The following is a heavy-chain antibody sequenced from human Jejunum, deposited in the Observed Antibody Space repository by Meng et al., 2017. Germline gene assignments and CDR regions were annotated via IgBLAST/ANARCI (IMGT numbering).Heavy chain of an antibody. V-gene: IGHV3-21*02. CDR1: RFIFDTYD. CDR2: ISLSDSRI. D-gene: IGHD1-1*01. CDR3: ASDPNWSTN. J-gene: IGHJ4*02. Sequence: EGQLVEAGGGLVKRGGSLRRSCVGVRFIFDTYDMTWVRQAPGKGLEWVSSISLSDSRISYADSVKGRFTISRDNAKSSLYLQMNSLRAEDTAIYYCASDPNWSTNWGQGTLVTVSS.